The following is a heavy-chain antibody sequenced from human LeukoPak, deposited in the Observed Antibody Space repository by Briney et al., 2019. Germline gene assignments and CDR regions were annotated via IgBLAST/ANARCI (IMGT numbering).Heavy chain of an antibody. CDR3: ARFGSPPPPGVMNY. CDR2: INHSGST. V-gene: IGHV4-34*01. J-gene: IGHJ4*02. D-gene: IGHD3-16*01. Sequence: PSETLSLTCAVYGGSFSGYYWSWIRQPPGKGLEWIGEINHSGSTNYNPSLKSRVTISVDTSKNQFSLKLSSVTAPDTAVDYCARFGSPPPPGVMNYWGQGTLVTVSS. CDR1: GGSFSGYY.